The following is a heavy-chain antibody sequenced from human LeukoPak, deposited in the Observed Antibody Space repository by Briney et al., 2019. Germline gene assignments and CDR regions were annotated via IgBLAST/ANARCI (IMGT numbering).Heavy chain of an antibody. CDR2: ISYDGSNK. V-gene: IGHV3-30-3*01. Sequence: GGSLRLSCAASGFTFSDYYMSWIRQAPGKGLEWVAVISYDGSNKYYADSVKGRFTISRDNSKNTLYLQMNSLRAEDTAVYYCARGLGDRPHFDYWGQGTLVTVSS. J-gene: IGHJ4*02. CDR3: ARGLGDRPHFDY. CDR1: GFTFSDYY. D-gene: IGHD2-21*02.